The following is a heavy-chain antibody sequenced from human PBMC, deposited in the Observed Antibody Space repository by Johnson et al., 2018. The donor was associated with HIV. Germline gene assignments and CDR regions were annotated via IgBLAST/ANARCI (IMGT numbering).Heavy chain of an antibody. CDR1: GFTFSSYG. V-gene: IGHV3-64*01. J-gene: IGHJ3*02. CDR2: ISSDGGSS. CDR3: ARRAHDAFDI. Sequence: VQLVESGGGVVQPGRSLRLSCAASGFTFSSYGMHWVRQAPGKGLEYVSAISSDGGSSYSANSVKGRFTISRDNSKNTLFLQMGSLRAEYMAVYYCARRAHDAFDIWGQGTMVTVSS.